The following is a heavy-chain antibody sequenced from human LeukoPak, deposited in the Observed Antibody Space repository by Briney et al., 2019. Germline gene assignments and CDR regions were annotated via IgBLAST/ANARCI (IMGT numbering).Heavy chain of an antibody. V-gene: IGHV3-33*01. J-gene: IGHJ4*02. CDR2: IWYDGSNK. CDR1: GFTFSSYG. CDR3: ARTMYQPLLYFDY. Sequence: GGSLRLSCAASGFTFSSYGMHWVRQAPGKGLERVAVIWYDGSNKYYADSVKGRFTISRDNSKNTLYLQMNSLRAEDTAVYYCARTMYQPLLYFDYWGQGTLVTVSS. D-gene: IGHD2-2*01.